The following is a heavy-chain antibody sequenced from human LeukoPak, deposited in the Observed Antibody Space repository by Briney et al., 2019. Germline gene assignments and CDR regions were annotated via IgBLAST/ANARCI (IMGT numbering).Heavy chain of an antibody. CDR2: LSTNGIS. J-gene: IGHJ5*02. CDR3: ARLVSPGWFDP. CDR1: SDSISRYN. Sequence: SETLSLTCTVSSDSISRYNWNWIRQPAGKGLEWLGRLSTNGISSYNPSLKSRVTMSVDTSKNQFSLTLTPVTAADTAVYYCARLVSPGWFDPWGQGTLVTVSS. V-gene: IGHV4-4*07. D-gene: IGHD2-2*01.